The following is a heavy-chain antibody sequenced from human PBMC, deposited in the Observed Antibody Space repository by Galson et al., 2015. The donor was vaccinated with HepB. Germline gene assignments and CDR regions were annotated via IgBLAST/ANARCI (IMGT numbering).Heavy chain of an antibody. CDR3: ARGAKDSSGYYYFDY. V-gene: IGHV3-21*01. D-gene: IGHD3-22*01. J-gene: IGHJ4*02. CDR2: ISSSSSYI. Sequence: SLRLSCAASGFTFSSYSMNWVRQAPGKGLEWVSSISSSSSYIYYADSVKGRFTISRDNAKNSLYLQMNSLRAEDTAVYYCARGAKDSSGYYYFDYWGQGTLVTVSS. CDR1: GFTFSSYS.